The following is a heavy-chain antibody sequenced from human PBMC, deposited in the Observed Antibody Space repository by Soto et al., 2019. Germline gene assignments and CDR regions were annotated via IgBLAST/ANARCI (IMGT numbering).Heavy chain of an antibody. V-gene: IGHV1-69*01. J-gene: IGHJ4*02. CDR3: ARDDRYCSSTSCYSPEDY. D-gene: IGHD2-2*01. Sequence: QVQLVQSGAEVKKPGSSVKVSCKASGGTFSSYAISWVRQAPGQGLGWMGGIIPIFGTANYAQKFQGRVTITADESTSTAYMELSSLRSEDTAVYYCARDDRYCSSTSCYSPEDYWGQGTLVTVSS. CDR2: IIPIFGTA. CDR1: GGTFSSYA.